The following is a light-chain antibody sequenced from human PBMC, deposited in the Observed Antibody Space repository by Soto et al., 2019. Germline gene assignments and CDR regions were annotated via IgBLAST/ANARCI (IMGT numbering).Light chain of an antibody. CDR1: QGISSY. J-gene: IGKJ4*01. Sequence: DIQLTQSPSFLSASVGDRVTITCRASQGISSYLAWYQQKPGKAPKVLIYATSTLRSGIPSRFRGSGSVTDFTLTISSLQPEDFATYYCQQLHTYPLTFGGGTNVEIK. CDR3: QQLHTYPLT. CDR2: ATS. V-gene: IGKV1-9*01.